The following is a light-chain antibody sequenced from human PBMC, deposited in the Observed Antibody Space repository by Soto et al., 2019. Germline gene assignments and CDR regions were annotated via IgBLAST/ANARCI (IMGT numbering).Light chain of an antibody. CDR2: GAS. CDR3: QQYNNWPPLT. J-gene: IGKJ5*01. V-gene: IGKV3-15*01. Sequence: EIVLTQSPGTLSLSPGERATLSCRASQSVASRNLAWYQQKPGQAPRLLIYGASTRATGIPARFSGSGSGTEFTLTISSLQSEDFAVYYCQQYNNWPPLTFGQGTRLEIK. CDR1: QSVASRN.